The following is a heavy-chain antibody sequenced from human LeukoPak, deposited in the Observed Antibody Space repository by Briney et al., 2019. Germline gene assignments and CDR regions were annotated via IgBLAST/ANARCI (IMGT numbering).Heavy chain of an antibody. Sequence: GGSLRLSCAGSGFTFDDYAMHWVRQASGKGLEWVSGISWNSGNIEYADSVKGRFTISRDNAKKSLFLQMSSLRAEDTALYYCAKDPYYSSSSPFFDYWGQGTLVTVSS. J-gene: IGHJ4*02. V-gene: IGHV3-9*01. CDR3: AKDPYYSSSSPFFDY. CDR1: GFTFDDYA. CDR2: ISWNSGNI. D-gene: IGHD6-6*01.